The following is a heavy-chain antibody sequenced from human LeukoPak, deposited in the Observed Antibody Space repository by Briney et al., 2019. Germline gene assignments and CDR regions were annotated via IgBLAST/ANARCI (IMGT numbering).Heavy chain of an antibody. CDR3: ASTYDHGDYGGAFDI. J-gene: IGHJ3*02. D-gene: IGHD4-17*01. Sequence: GGSLRLSCAASGFTFSSYGMHWVHQAPGKGLEWVAVIWYDGSNKYYADSVKGRFTISRDNSKNTLYLQMNSLRAEDTAVYYCASTYDHGDYGGAFDIWGQGTMVTVSS. CDR2: IWYDGSNK. CDR1: GFTFSSYG. V-gene: IGHV3-33*01.